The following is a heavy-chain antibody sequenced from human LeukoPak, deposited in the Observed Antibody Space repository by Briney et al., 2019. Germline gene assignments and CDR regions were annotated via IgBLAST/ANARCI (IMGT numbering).Heavy chain of an antibody. D-gene: IGHD3-22*01. CDR2: MYYSGST. CDR3: ARPYYYDSRIDP. J-gene: IGHJ5*02. CDR1: GGSLSSGDYC. Sequence: SQTLCLTSTVSGGSLSSGDYCCSWIRQPPRKGLEWIAYMYYSGSTYYNPSLKSRVTMSADTSKNQLSLKLSSVTAADTAVYYCARPYYYDSRIDPWGQGILVTVSS. V-gene: IGHV4-30-4*01.